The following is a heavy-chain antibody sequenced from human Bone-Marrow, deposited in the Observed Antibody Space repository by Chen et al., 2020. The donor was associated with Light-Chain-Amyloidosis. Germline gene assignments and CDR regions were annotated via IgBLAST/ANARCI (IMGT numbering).Heavy chain of an antibody. Sequence: EVQLVESGGGLLQRGGSLRLSCAASGFAFSSYAMSWVRQAPGKGLEWVSTISGSGGSRYYGDSVKGRLTSSRDNSKSALFLQMNSLRAEDTAVYYCAKDISYDDILPGYPADAFDIWGQGTMVTVSS. J-gene: IGHJ3*02. CDR2: ISGSGGSR. D-gene: IGHD3-9*01. V-gene: IGHV3-23*04. CDR1: GFAFSSYA. CDR3: AKDISYDDILPGYPADAFDI.